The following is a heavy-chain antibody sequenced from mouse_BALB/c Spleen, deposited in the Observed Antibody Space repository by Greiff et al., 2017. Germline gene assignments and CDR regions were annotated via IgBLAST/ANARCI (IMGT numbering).Heavy chain of an antibody. D-gene: IGHD2-2*01. CDR3: ADYGYDDYAMDY. CDR2: IDPANGNT. CDR1: GFNIKDTY. V-gene: IGHV14-3*02. Sequence: DVQLQESGAELVKPGASVKLSCTASGFNIKDTYMHWVKQRPEQGLEWIGRIDPANGNTKYDPKFQGKATITADTSSNTAYLQLSSLTSEDTAVYYCADYGYDDYAMDYWGQGTSVTVSS. J-gene: IGHJ4*01.